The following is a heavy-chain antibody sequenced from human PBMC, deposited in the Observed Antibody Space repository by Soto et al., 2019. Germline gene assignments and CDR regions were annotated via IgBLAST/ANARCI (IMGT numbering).Heavy chain of an antibody. CDR1: GYTFTSYY. Sequence: GASVKVSCKASGYTFTSYYMHWVRQAPGQGLEWMGIINPGGGSTSYAQKFQGRVTMTRDTSTSTVYMELSSLRSEDTAVYYCARGGLQDIVVVVAATDEYFQHWGQGTLVTVSS. J-gene: IGHJ1*01. CDR3: ARGGLQDIVVVVAATDEYFQH. CDR2: INPGGGST. V-gene: IGHV1-46*03. D-gene: IGHD2-15*01.